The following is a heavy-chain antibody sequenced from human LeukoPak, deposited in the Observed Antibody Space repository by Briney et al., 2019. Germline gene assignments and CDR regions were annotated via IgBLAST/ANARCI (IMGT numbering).Heavy chain of an antibody. Sequence: ASVKVSCKASGYTFTGYYMHWVRQAPGQGLEWMGWINPNSGGTNYAQKFQGRVTMTRDTSISTAYMELSRLRSDDTAVYYCARSPGRAAYNWNYMPYWGQGTLVTVSS. V-gene: IGHV1-2*02. CDR2: INPNSGGT. CDR1: GYTFTGYY. CDR3: ARSPGRAAYNWNYMPY. J-gene: IGHJ4*02. D-gene: IGHD1-7*01.